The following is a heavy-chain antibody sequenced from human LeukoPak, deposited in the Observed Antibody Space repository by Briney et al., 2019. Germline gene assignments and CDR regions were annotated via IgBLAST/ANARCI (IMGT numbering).Heavy chain of an antibody. D-gene: IGHD2-2*01. J-gene: IGHJ4*02. CDR3: AIHHCSSTSCYARQY. CDR1: GFTFSSYA. CDR2: ISGSGGST. Sequence: GGSLRLSCAASGFTFSSYAMSWVRQAPGKGREWVSAISGSGGSTYYADSVKGRFTISRDNSKNTLYLQMNSLRAEDTAVYYCAIHHCSSTSCYARQYWGQGTLVTVSS. V-gene: IGHV3-23*01.